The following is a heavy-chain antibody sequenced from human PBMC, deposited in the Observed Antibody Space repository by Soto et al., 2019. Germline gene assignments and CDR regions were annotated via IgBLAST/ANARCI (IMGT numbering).Heavy chain of an antibody. CDR2: IYYSGST. D-gene: IGHD1-26*01. CDR3: ARGTVDIVGATAVGWFDP. CDR1: GGSISSYY. J-gene: IGHJ5*02. Sequence: PSETLSLTCTVSGGSISSYYWSWLRQPPGKGLEWIGYIYYSGSTNYNPSLKSRVTISVDTSKNQFSLKLSSVTAADTAVYYCARGTVDIVGATAVGWFDPWGRRTLVTVSS. V-gene: IGHV4-59*01.